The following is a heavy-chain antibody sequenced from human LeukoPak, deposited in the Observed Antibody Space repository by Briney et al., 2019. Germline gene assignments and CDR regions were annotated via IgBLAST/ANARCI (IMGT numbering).Heavy chain of an antibody. J-gene: IGHJ4*02. CDR1: GYTFTDYY. CDR3: AKVSSRAWYPIGY. CDR2: INPNSGGT. D-gene: IGHD6-19*01. V-gene: IGHV1-2*02. Sequence: GASLKVSCKASGYTFTDYYINWVRQAPGQGLEWMGWINPNSGGTNHAQKLEGRVTMTRNTSISTAYMELSRLRSDDTAQYYCAKVSSRAWYPIGYWGQGTLVTVSS.